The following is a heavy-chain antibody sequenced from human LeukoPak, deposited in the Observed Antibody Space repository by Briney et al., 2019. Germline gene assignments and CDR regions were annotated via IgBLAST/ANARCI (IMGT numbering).Heavy chain of an antibody. CDR2: IVGSSST. Sequence: GGSLRRSCAAPGFTFSNFAMTWVRQAPGKGLEWASSIVGSSSTYYADSLKGRFTISRDNAKNSLYLQMNSLRAEDTAVYYCARIGAGSSRDYWGQGTLVTVSS. CDR1: GFTFSNFA. CDR3: ARIGAGSSRDY. V-gene: IGHV3-21*01. D-gene: IGHD6-13*01. J-gene: IGHJ4*02.